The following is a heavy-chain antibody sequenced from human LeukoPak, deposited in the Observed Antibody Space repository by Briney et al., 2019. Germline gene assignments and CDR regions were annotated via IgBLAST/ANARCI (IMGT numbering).Heavy chain of an antibody. CDR2: ISAYSGNT. J-gene: IGHJ4*02. Sequence: GASVKVSCKASGYTFSSYGITWVRQAPGQGLEWMGSISAYSGNTNYAQKFQGRVTLTTDTSTSTAYMELRSLRSEDTAVYYCARDREQAYLHYWGQGTLVTVSS. V-gene: IGHV1-18*01. D-gene: IGHD1/OR15-1a*01. CDR3: ARDREQAYLHY. CDR1: GYTFSSYG.